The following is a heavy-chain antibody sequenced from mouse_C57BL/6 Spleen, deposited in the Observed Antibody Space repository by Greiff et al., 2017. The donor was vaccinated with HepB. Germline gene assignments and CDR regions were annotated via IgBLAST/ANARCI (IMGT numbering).Heavy chain of an antibody. Sequence: VQLQQSGAELVRPGTSVKVSCKASGYAFTNYLIEWVKQRPGQGLEWIGVINPGSGGTNYNEKFKGKASLTADKSSSTAYMQLSSLTSEDSAVYFCARWLLREDYAMDYWGQGTSVTVSS. CDR3: ARWLLREDYAMDY. D-gene: IGHD2-3*01. J-gene: IGHJ4*01. V-gene: IGHV1-54*01. CDR1: GYAFTNYL. CDR2: INPGSGGT.